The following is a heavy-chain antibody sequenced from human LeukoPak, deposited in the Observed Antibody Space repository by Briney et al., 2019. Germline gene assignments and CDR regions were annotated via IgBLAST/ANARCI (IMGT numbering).Heavy chain of an antibody. J-gene: IGHJ4*02. V-gene: IGHV1-18*01. CDR3: ARVGYYDSSGYYYETGSFDY. Sequence: GASVKVSCKASGYTFTSSGISWVRQAPGQGLEWMGWISAYNGNTNYAQKLQGRVTMTTDTSTSTAYMELRSLRSDDTAVYYCARVGYYDSSGYYYETGSFDYWGQGTLVTVSS. D-gene: IGHD3-22*01. CDR2: ISAYNGNT. CDR1: GYTFTSSG.